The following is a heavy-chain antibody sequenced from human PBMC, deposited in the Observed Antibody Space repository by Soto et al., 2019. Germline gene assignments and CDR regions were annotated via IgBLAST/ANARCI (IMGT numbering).Heavy chain of an antibody. D-gene: IGHD6-13*01. J-gene: IGHJ6*02. CDR3: ARDLHSSSWYYYYGMDV. CDR1: GFTFSSYG. CDR2: IWYDVSNK. Sequence: GGSLRLSCATSGFTFSSYGMNWILYAPVKGLELVAVIWYDVSNKYYADSVKGRFTIFRDNSKNTLYLQMNSLRAEDTAVYYCARDLHSSSWYYYYGMDVWGQGT. V-gene: IGHV3-33*01.